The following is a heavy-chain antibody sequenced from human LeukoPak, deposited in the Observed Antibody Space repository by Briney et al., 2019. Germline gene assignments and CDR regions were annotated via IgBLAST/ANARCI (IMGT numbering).Heavy chain of an antibody. Sequence: SETLSLTCAVSGSSISGRYWSWIRQPPGKGLEWIANWRYDGSPNYTPSLESRATISLDTSKNQFSLRLTSVTAADTAVYYCVVTQKWLAFDYWGQGILVTVSS. CDR3: VVTQKWLAFDY. V-gene: IGHV4-59*08. CDR2: WRYDGSP. CDR1: GSSISGRY. J-gene: IGHJ4*02. D-gene: IGHD6-19*01.